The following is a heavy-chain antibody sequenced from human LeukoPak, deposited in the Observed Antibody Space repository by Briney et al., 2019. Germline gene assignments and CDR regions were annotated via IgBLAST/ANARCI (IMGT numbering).Heavy chain of an antibody. V-gene: IGHV3-23*01. CDR3: TRATRAVPFDY. Sequence: PGESLRLSCAAAGFTFSSYAMSWVRQAPGKGLEWVSAISGTGGSTYYADSVKGRLTISRDNSKNTLYLQMNSLRAEDTAVYYCTRATRAVPFDYRGQGTLVTVSS. D-gene: IGHD6-19*01. CDR2: ISGTGGST. CDR1: GFTFSSYA. J-gene: IGHJ4*02.